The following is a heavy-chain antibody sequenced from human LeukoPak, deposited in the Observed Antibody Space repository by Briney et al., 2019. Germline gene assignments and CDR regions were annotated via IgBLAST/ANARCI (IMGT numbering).Heavy chain of an antibody. Sequence: PSDTLSLPCTVSGRAISIISSSTYYWAWIRQAPVKGLEWIVSHYCGENRLYNPSLKSRATLSVDTSINQFSLKLTSVTAAAAAVYFCARQLPAAAADTRGYFDYWGQGTVVTVSS. J-gene: IGHJ4*02. D-gene: IGHD6-25*01. V-gene: IGHV4-39*01. CDR3: ARQLPAAAADTRGYFDY. CDR2: HYCGENR. CDR1: GRAISIISSSTYY.